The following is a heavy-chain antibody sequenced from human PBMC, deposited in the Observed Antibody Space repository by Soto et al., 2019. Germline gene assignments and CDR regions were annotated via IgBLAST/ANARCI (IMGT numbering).Heavy chain of an antibody. D-gene: IGHD3-22*01. Sequence: ASVTVSCTASGYAFTGYFMHWVRQAKGQGLEWMGWINPNSGGTNYAQKFQGRVTMTRDTSISTAYMELSRLRSDDTAVYYCARAGSPFYYYDSSCYELVDYWGQGTLVTVS. CDR1: GYAFTGYF. J-gene: IGHJ4*02. V-gene: IGHV1-2*02. CDR3: ARAGSPFYYYDSSCYELVDY. CDR2: INPNSGGT.